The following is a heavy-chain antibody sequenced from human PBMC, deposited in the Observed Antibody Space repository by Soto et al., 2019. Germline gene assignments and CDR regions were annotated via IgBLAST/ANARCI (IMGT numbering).Heavy chain of an antibody. J-gene: IGHJ4*02. Sequence: ITLKEYGPTLLKPTQTLTLTCTLTGFSLTNNGVGVGWIRQPPGKALEWLALIFWDDDKSYSPSLKNRLTITKDTSKHQVVLTMSNMYPLDTATYYCAHRRSLPQEVKYFDSWGQGTLDSVSS. V-gene: IGHV2-5*02. CDR1: GFSLTNNGVG. D-gene: IGHD2-15*01. CDR2: IFWDDDK. CDR3: AHRRSLPQEVKYFDS.